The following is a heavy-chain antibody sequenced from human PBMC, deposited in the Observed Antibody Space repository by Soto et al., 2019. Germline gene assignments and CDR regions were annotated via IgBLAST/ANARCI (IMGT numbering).Heavy chain of an antibody. CDR1: GGSISSYY. D-gene: IGHD1-1*01. V-gene: IGHV4-59*08. J-gene: IGHJ4*02. Sequence: QVQLQESGPGLVKPSETLSLTCTVSGGSISSYYWSWIRQPPGKGLEWIGCIYYRGSTNYNPSLKSRVTIPVDTSKNQFSLKLSSVTAADTAVYYCATLNGGLDYWGQGTLVTVSS. CDR2: IYYRGST. CDR3: ATLNGGLDY.